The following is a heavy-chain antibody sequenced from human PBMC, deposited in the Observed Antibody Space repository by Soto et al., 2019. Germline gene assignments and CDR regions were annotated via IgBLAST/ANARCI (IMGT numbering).Heavy chain of an antibody. Sequence: GGSLRLSCAASGFTVSSNYMSWVRQAPGKGLEWVSVIYSGGSTYYADSVKGRFTISRHNSKNTLYLQMNSLRAEDTAVYYCARHCSGGSCYAFDIWGQGTMVTRLL. D-gene: IGHD2-15*01. CDR1: GFTVSSNY. CDR2: IYSGGST. CDR3: ARHCSGGSCYAFDI. J-gene: IGHJ3*02. V-gene: IGHV3-53*04.